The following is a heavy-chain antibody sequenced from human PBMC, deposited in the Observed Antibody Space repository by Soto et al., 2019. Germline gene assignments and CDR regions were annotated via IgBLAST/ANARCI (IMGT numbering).Heavy chain of an antibody. Sequence: PGESLKISCKASGYRFTTYWIGWVRQRPGKGLEWMGLIRPGDSDARYSPSFRGPVTISVDKSINTAYLQWSSLKASDTAMYYCARLKATNETFYGLDVWGQGTAVTVSS. CDR1: GYRFTTYW. J-gene: IGHJ6*02. V-gene: IGHV5-51*01. CDR3: ARLKATNETFYGLDV. CDR2: IRPGDSDA.